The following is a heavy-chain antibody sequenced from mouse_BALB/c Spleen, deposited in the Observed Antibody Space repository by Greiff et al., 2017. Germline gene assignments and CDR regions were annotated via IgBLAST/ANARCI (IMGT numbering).Heavy chain of an antibody. CDR2: ISSGSSTI. Sequence: EVQGVESGGGLVQPGGSRKLSCAASGFTFSSFGMYWVRQAPEKGLEWVAYISSGSSTIYYADTVKGRFTISRDNPKNTLFLQMTSLRSEDTAMYYCARWVGYYSMDYWGQGTSVTVSS. J-gene: IGHJ4*01. CDR3: ARWVGYYSMDY. V-gene: IGHV5-17*02. CDR1: GFTFSSFG.